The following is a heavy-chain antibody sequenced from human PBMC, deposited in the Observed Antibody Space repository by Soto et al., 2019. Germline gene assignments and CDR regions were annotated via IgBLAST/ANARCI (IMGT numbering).Heavy chain of an antibody. Sequence: SETLSLTCTVSGGSISSSSYYWGWIRQPPGKGLEWIGSIYYSGSTYYNPSLKSRVTISVDTSKNQFSLKLSSVTAADTAVYYCARHGYYDSSGYSATPFDYWGQGTLVTVSS. D-gene: IGHD3-22*01. V-gene: IGHV4-39*01. J-gene: IGHJ4*02. CDR1: GGSISSSSYY. CDR3: ARHGYYDSSGYSATPFDY. CDR2: IYYSGST.